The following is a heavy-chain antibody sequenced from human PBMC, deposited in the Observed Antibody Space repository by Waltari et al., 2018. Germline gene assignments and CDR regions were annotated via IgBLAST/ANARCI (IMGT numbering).Heavy chain of an antibody. CDR3: ARNTAMVRGYYYYMDV. V-gene: IGHV1-69*05. J-gene: IGHJ6*03. D-gene: IGHD5-18*01. CDR1: GGTFSSYA. Sequence: VKKPGSSVKVSSKASGGTFSSYAISWVRQAPGQGLEWMGGIIPIFGTANYAQKFQGRVTITTDESTSTAYMELSSLRSEDTAVYYCARNTAMVRGYYYYMDVWGKGTTVTVSS. CDR2: IIPIFGTA.